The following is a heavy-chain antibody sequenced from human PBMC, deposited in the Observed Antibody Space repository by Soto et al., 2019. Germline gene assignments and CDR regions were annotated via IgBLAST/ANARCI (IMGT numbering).Heavy chain of an antibody. D-gene: IGHD6-19*01. CDR1: GDSVSINSAA. J-gene: IGHJ5*02. CDR2: PYYRSKWYN. V-gene: IGHV6-1*01. Sequence: SQTLSLTCAISGDSVSINSAAWNWIRQSPSRGLEWLGRPYYRSKWYNDYAVSVKSRITINPDTSKNQFSLQLNSVTPEDTAVDYCAREGSGWGRINCFDPWGQGTLVTVSS. CDR3: AREGSGWGRINCFDP.